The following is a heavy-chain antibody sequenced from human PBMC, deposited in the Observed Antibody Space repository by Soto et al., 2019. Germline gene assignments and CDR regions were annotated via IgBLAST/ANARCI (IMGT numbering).Heavy chain of an antibody. CDR2: MNANSGNT. CDR1: GYTFTSYD. CDR3: ARSVEWLASFDY. D-gene: IGHD6-19*01. V-gene: IGHV1-8*01. Sequence: QVQLVQSGAEVKKPGASVKVSCKASGYTFTSYDLNWVRQATGQGLEWMGWMNANSGNTGNAQKFQGRITMTRNTSISTAYMELSSLRSEDTAVYYCARSVEWLASFDYWGQGTPVTVSS. J-gene: IGHJ4*02.